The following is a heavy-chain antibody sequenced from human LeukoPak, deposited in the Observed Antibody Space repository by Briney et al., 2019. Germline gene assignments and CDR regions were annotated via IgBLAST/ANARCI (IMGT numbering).Heavy chain of an antibody. D-gene: IGHD6-19*01. CDR2: FDPEDGET. V-gene: IGHV1-24*01. CDR1: GYTLTELS. J-gene: IGHJ6*03. Sequence: ASVKVSCKXSGYTLTELSMHWVRQAPGKGLERMGGFDPEDGETIYAQKFQGRVTMTEDTSTDTAYMELSSLRSEDTAVYYCATESVANYYMDVWGKGTTVTVSS. CDR3: ATESVANYYMDV.